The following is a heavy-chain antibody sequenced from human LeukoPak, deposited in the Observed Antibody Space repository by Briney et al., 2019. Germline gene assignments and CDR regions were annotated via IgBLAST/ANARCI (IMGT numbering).Heavy chain of an antibody. Sequence: SETLSLTCTVSGGSISSYYWSWIRQPPGKGLEWIGYIYYSGSTNYNPSLKSRVTISVDTSKNQFSLKLSSVTAADTAVYYCARDSGSGWYQGDYWGQGTLVTVSS. CDR1: GGSISSYY. J-gene: IGHJ4*02. CDR3: ARDSGSGWYQGDY. CDR2: IYYSGST. D-gene: IGHD6-19*01. V-gene: IGHV4-59*01.